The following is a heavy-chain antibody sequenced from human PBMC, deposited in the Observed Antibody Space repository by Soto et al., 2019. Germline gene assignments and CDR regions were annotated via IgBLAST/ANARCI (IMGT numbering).Heavy chain of an antibody. CDR2: IIPIFGTA. CDR3: AGSGGGGPVDY. V-gene: IGHV1-69*01. CDR1: GGTFSSYA. Sequence: QVQLVQSGAEVKKPGSSVKVSCKASGGTFSSYAISWVRQAPGQGLEWMGGIIPIFGTANYAQKFQGRVTITADESTSRAYMGGGSLRSEDTAVYYWAGSGGGGPVDYWGQGTLVTVSS. J-gene: IGHJ4*02. D-gene: IGHD3-10*01.